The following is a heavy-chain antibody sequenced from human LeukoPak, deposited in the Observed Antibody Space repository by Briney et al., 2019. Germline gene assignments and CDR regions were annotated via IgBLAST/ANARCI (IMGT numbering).Heavy chain of an antibody. Sequence: PSETLSLTCTVSGGSISSYYWSWIRQPPGKGLEWIGYIYYSGSTNYNPSLKSRVTISVDTFKNQFSLKLSSVTAADTAVYYRARDPYGSPYWGQGTLVTVSS. D-gene: IGHD1-26*01. CDR2: IYYSGST. V-gene: IGHV4-59*01. CDR1: GGSISSYY. J-gene: IGHJ4*02. CDR3: ARDPYGSPY.